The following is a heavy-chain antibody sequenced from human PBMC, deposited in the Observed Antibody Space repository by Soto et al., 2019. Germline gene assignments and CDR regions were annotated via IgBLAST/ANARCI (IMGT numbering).Heavy chain of an antibody. CDR2: ISVYNGDT. V-gene: IGHV1-18*01. J-gene: IGHJ4*02. Sequence: ASVKVSCKASGYTFTSYAMHWVRQAPGQGLEWMGWISVYNGDTKYAKKLQGRVTMTTDTSTTTAYMELRSLRSDDTAVYYCAIEKVGATSVHVFDIWRLGTLVTVSS. CDR1: GYTFTSYA. CDR3: AIEKVGATSVHVFDI. D-gene: IGHD1-26*01.